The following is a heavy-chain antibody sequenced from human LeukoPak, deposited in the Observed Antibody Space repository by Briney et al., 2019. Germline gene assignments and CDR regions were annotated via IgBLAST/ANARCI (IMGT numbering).Heavy chain of an antibody. CDR3: ARKIDYYYGMDV. V-gene: IGHV4-59*01. Sequence: PSETLSLTCTVSGGSISNYYWSWIRQSPGKGLEWIGYIYYSGSTNYNPSLKSRVTISVDTSKNQFSLKLSSVTAADTAVYYCARKIDYYYGMDVWGQGTTVTVSS. J-gene: IGHJ6*02. CDR1: GGSISNYY. CDR2: IYYSGST.